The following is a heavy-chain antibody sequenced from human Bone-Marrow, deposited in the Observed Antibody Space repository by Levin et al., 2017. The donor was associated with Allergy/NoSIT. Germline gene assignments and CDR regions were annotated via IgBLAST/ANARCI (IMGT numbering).Heavy chain of an antibody. D-gene: IGHD3-10*01. J-gene: IGHJ4*02. CDR2: ICDTCGTI. CDR3: ARGHEIRPGTLDY. V-gene: IGHV3-48*01. CDR1: GFTFSSHS. Sequence: PGGSLRLSCAASGFTFSSHSMNWVRQAPGKGLEWIAYICDTCGTIYYADSVKGRFTISRDNAKNSLYLQMNSLTFDDTGVYYCARGHEIRPGTLDYWGQGSLVTVSS.